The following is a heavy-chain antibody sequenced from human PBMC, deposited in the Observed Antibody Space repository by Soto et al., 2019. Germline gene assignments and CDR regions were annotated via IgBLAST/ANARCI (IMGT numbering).Heavy chain of an antibody. CDR1: GGTFSTYT. J-gene: IGHJ5*02. Sequence: GASVKDSCKASGGTFSTYTMTWVRQAPGQGLEWMGGIIPLFGTANYAQKFQGRVTITADESTSTVYMELSSLRSEDTAVYYCARSQDSSGYWNNCFDPWGQGTLVTVSS. D-gene: IGHD3-22*01. V-gene: IGHV1-69*13. CDR2: IIPLFGTA. CDR3: ARSQDSSGYWNNCFDP.